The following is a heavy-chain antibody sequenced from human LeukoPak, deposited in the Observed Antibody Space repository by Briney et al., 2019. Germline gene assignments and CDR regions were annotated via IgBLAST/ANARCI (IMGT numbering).Heavy chain of an antibody. CDR2: IYTSGST. CDR1: GGSISSYY. V-gene: IGHV4-4*07. J-gene: IGHJ5*02. D-gene: IGHD3-10*01. Sequence: PSETLSLTCTVSGGSISSYYWSWIRQPAGKGLEWIGRIYTSGSTNYNPSLKSRVTISVDKSKNQFSLKLSSVTAADPAVYYCATQYYYGSGYPFDPWGQGTLVTVSS. CDR3: ATQYYYGSGYPFDP.